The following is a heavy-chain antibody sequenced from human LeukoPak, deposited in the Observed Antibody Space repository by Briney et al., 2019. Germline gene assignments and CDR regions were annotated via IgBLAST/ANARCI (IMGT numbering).Heavy chain of an antibody. V-gene: IGHV3-53*01. CDR3: ARVLPAGNCFDD. J-gene: IGHJ4*02. CDR1: GLSVTSNY. CDR2: IYSGGST. Sequence: GGSLRLSCAASGLSVTSNYMSWVRQAPGKGLEWVSVIYSGGSTYYADSVTGRYTISRDNSKNTLYLQMNSLRAEDTAVYYCARVLPAGNCFDDWGQGILVTVSS. D-gene: IGHD4-23*01.